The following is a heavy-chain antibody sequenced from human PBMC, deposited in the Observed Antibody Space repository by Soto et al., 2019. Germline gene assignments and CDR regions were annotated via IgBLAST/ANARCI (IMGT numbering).Heavy chain of an antibody. CDR3: ARSQGSSTSLEIYYYYYYGMDV. Sequence: QVQLVQSGAEVKKPGSSVKVSCKASGGTFGSYAISWVRQAPGQGLEWMGGIIPIPGTANYAQKVQGRVTLAADESTSTAYMELSSLRSEDTAVYYCARSQGSSTSLEIYYYYYYGMDVWGQGTTVTVSS. CDR1: GGTFGSYA. CDR2: IIPIPGTA. J-gene: IGHJ6*02. D-gene: IGHD2-2*01. V-gene: IGHV1-69*01.